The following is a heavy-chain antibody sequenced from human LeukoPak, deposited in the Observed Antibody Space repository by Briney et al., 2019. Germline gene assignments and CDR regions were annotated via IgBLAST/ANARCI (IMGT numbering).Heavy chain of an antibody. J-gene: IGHJ4*02. V-gene: IGHV1-69*05. D-gene: IGHD5-18*01. Sequence: SVKVSCKASGGTFSSYAISWVRQAPGQGLEWMGRIIPIFGTANYAQKFQGRVTITTDESTSTAYMELSSLRSEDTAVYYCASGNTSGGSWIQLWLDYWGQGTLVTVSS. CDR2: IIPIFGTA. CDR3: ASGNTSGGSWIQLWLDY. CDR1: GGTFSSYA.